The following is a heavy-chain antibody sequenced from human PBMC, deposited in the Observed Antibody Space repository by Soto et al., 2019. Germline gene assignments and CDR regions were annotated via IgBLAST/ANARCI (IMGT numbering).Heavy chain of an antibody. D-gene: IGHD6-13*01. CDR1: GLFSSYW. J-gene: IGHJ4*01. Sequence: TGGSLRLSSAASGLFSSYWMHWVRQAPGKGLVWVSRIDSAGTTINYADSVKGRFTISRDNAQNTLYLQMDSLRVEDTAVYYCARGPPDYSTSGYVGDYWGQGALVTVSS. CDR2: IDSAGTTI. CDR3: ARGPPDYSTSGYVGDY. V-gene: IGHV3-74*01.